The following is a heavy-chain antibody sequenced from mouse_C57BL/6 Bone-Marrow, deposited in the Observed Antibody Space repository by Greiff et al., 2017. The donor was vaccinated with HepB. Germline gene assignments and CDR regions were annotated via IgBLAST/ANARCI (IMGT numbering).Heavy chain of an antibody. J-gene: IGHJ2*01. CDR1: GYTFTSYW. D-gene: IGHD2-3*01. CDR2: IDPSDSET. CDR3: ASGGYYE. V-gene: IGHV1-52*01. Sequence: QVQLQQPGAELVRPGSSVKLSCKASGYTFTSYWMHWVKQRPIQGLEWIGNIDPSDSETHSNQKFKDKATLTVDKSSSTAYMQLSSLTSEDAAVYCCASGGYYEGDQGTTLTVSS.